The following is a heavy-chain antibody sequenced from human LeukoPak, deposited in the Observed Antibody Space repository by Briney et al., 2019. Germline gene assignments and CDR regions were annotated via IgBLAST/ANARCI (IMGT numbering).Heavy chain of an antibody. D-gene: IGHD3-22*01. CDR1: GFTFSSYE. V-gene: IGHV3-48*03. CDR2: ISSSGSTI. Sequence: GGSLRLSCAASGFTFSSYEMNWVRQAPGKGLEWVSYISSSGSTIYYADSVKGRFTISRDNAKNSLFLQMNSLRAEDTAIYYCVRYYYDSSGYPLPDCWGQGTLVTVSS. CDR3: VRYYYDSSGYPLPDC. J-gene: IGHJ4*02.